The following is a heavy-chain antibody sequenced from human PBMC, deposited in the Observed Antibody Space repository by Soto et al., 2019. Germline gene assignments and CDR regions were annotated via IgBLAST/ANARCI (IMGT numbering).Heavy chain of an antibody. CDR1: GFTFSNAW. V-gene: IGHV3-15*07. CDR3: TTHPAYYDFWSGNNWFDP. J-gene: IGHJ5*02. CDR2: IKSKTDGGTT. Sequence: GGSLRLSCAASGFTFSNAWMNWVRQAPGKGLEWVGRIKSKTDGGTTDYAAPVKGRFTISRDDSKNTLYLQMNSLKTEDTAVYYCTTHPAYYDFWSGNNWFDPWGQGTLVTVSS. D-gene: IGHD3-3*01.